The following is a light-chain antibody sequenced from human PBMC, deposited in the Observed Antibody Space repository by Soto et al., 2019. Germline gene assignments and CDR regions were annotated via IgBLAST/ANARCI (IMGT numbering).Light chain of an antibody. CDR2: WAS. J-gene: IGKJ3*01. CDR3: LQYYSTPLT. Sequence: DIVMTQSPDSLAVSLGERATINCKSSQSVLYSSNNKNYLAWYQQKPGQPPKLLIYWASTLESGVPDRFSGSGSGTDFTLTISSLQAEDVAVYYCLQYYSTPLTFGPGTKVDIK. V-gene: IGKV4-1*01. CDR1: QSVLYSSNNKNY.